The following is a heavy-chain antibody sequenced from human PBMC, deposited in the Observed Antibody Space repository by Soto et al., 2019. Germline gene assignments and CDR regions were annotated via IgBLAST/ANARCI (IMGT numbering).Heavy chain of an antibody. D-gene: IGHD6-13*01. Sequence: ASVKVSCKASGYTFTSYDINWVRQATGQGLEWMGWMNPNSGNTGYAQKFQGRVTMTRNTSISTAYMELSSLRSEDTAVYYCARWGIAAAIGAFDIWGQGTMVTVSS. CDR1: GYTFTSYD. J-gene: IGHJ3*02. CDR2: MNPNSGNT. V-gene: IGHV1-8*01. CDR3: ARWGIAAAIGAFDI.